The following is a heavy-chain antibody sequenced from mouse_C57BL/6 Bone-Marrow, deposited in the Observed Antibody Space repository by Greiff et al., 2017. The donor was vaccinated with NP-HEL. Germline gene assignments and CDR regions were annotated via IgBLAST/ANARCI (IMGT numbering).Heavy chain of an antibody. Sequence: EVKLMESGGGLVQPGGSLKLSCAASGFTFSDYGMAWVRQAPRKGPEWVAFISNLAYSIYYADTVTGRFTISRENAKNTLYLEMSSLRSEDTAMYYCARDYGSPWYFDVWGTGTTVTVSS. CDR2: ISNLAYSI. V-gene: IGHV5-15*01. J-gene: IGHJ1*03. CDR3: ARDYGSPWYFDV. CDR1: GFTFSDYG. D-gene: IGHD1-1*01.